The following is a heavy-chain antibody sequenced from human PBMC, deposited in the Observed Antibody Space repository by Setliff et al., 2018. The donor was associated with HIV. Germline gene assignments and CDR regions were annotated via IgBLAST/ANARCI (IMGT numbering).Heavy chain of an antibody. CDR3: ARQGNWEFDY. Sequence: PGGSLRLSCAASGFTFSTYWMSWVRQAPGKGLEWVANIKQDGSEKNYMDSVKGRFTISRDNAKNSLYLQMNSLRAEDTALYYCARQGNWEFDYWGQGTLVTVSS. D-gene: IGHD7-27*01. V-gene: IGHV3-7*02. J-gene: IGHJ4*02. CDR1: GFTFSTYW. CDR2: IKQDGSEK.